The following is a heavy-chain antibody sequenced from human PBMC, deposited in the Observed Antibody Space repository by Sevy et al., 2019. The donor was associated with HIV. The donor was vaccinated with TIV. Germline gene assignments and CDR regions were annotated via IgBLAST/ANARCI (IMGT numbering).Heavy chain of an antibody. D-gene: IGHD3-10*01. CDR3: AKRLVSWDGMDV. V-gene: IGHV3-21*01. Sequence: GGSLRLSCTASGFTFGDYAMSWFRQTPGKGLEWVSSISGISNYIYYADSVKGRFTISRDNAKNSLYLQMNSLRAEDTAVYYCAKRLVSWDGMDVWGQGTTVTVSS. CDR2: ISGISNYI. CDR1: GFTFGDYA. J-gene: IGHJ6*02.